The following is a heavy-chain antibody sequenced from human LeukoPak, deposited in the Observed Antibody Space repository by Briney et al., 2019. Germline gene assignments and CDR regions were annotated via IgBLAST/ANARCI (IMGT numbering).Heavy chain of an antibody. CDR3: TRRDYGGHAAYFDY. D-gene: IGHD4-23*01. CDR1: GYTITSNW. CDR2: INPRDSET. Sequence: GESLKISCRGSGYTITSNWIGWVRQIPGKGLEWMGIINPRDSETVYSPPFQGQVTMSVDKSISTAYLQWSSLKASDTAMYYCTRRDYGGHAAYFDYWGQGTLVTVSS. V-gene: IGHV5-51*01. J-gene: IGHJ4*02.